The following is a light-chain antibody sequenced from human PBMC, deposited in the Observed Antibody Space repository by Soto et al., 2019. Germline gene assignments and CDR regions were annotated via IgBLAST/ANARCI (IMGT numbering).Light chain of an antibody. CDR2: WAS. J-gene: IGKJ1*01. CDR1: QSVLYSSTNNNH. CDR3: QQYYSIPWT. Sequence: DIVMTQSPDSLAVSLGERATINCRSSQSVLYSSTNNNHLDWYQQKPGQPPKLLIYWASTRESGVPDRFSGSGYGTNFTPTISSLQAEDVAVYYCQQYYSIPWTFGQGTRVEI. V-gene: IGKV4-1*01.